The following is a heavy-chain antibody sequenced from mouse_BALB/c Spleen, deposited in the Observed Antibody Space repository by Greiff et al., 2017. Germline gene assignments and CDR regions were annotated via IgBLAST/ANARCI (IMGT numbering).Heavy chain of an antibody. J-gene: IGHJ3*01. V-gene: IGHV14-3*02. CDR2: IDPANGNT. CDR3: ARDDYGAWFAY. D-gene: IGHD2-4*01. CDR1: GFNIKDTY. Sequence: EVKLQQSGAELVKPGASVKLSCTASGFNIKDTYMHWVKQRPEQGLEWIGRIDPANGNTKYDPKFQGKATITADTSSNTAYLQLSSLTSEDTAVYYCARDDYGAWFAYWGQGTLVTVSA.